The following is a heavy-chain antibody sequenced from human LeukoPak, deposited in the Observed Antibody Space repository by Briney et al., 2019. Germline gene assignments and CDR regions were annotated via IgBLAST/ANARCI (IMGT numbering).Heavy chain of an antibody. CDR2: IIPIFGTA. J-gene: IGHJ6*02. CDR1: GGTFSSYA. D-gene: IGHD3-22*01. CDR3: ARDGFTYYDSSGSRVYGMDV. Sequence: SVNVSCKASGGTFSSYAISWVRQAPGQGLEWMGGIIPIFGTANYAQKFQGRVTITADESTSTAYMELSSLRSEDTAVYYCARDGFTYYDSSGSRVYGMDVWGQGTTVTVSS. V-gene: IGHV1-69*13.